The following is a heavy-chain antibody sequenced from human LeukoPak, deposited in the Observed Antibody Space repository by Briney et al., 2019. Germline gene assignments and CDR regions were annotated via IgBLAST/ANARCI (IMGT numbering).Heavy chain of an antibody. D-gene: IGHD2-21*01. V-gene: IGHV3-23*01. CDR2: ISGSGVGT. J-gene: IGHJ3*02. CDR1: GFTFTSYA. Sequence: GGSLRLSCAASGFTFTSYAMSWVRQAPGKGLEWVLAISGSGVGTYYADSVKGRFTISRDNSWNTLYLQMSSLRAEDTAVYYCAKDQVISGSEASDIWGQGTMVTVSS. CDR3: AKDQVISGSEASDI.